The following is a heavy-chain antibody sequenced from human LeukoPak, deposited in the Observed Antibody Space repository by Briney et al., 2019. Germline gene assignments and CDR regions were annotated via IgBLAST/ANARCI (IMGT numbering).Heavy chain of an antibody. CDR1: GGSISSLY. J-gene: IGHJ4*02. D-gene: IGHD3-22*01. CDR2: IYYTGST. Sequence: SETLSLTCSVSGGSISSLYWSWIRQPPGKGLEWIGYIYYTGSTNYNPSLKSRVTMSVDTSKNQFSLKLSSVTAADTAVYYCARDSSGYYPLDYWGQGTLVTVSS. CDR3: ARDSSGYYPLDY. V-gene: IGHV4-59*12.